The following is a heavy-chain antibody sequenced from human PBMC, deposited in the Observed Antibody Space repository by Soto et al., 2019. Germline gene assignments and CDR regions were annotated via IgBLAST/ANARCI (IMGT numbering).Heavy chain of an antibody. J-gene: IGHJ4*02. CDR3: ARVTAGSSDFDS. Sequence: QVQLVQSGAEVKEPGASVRVSCKASGYSITKFDIKWVREAPGQGLEWMGWLNPKSGNTGYAQNLQGRVTMTRDTSISTAYMELRSLRSEDTALYYCARVTAGSSDFDSWGQGTLVTVSS. V-gene: IGHV1-8*01. D-gene: IGHD6-6*01. CDR1: GYSITKFD. CDR2: LNPKSGNT.